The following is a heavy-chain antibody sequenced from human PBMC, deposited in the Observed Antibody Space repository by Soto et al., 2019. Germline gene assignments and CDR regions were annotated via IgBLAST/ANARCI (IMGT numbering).Heavy chain of an antibody. CDR1: GGSISSYY. CDR3: ARLSLLGGKFDYYGMDV. Sequence: SETLSLTCTVSGGSISSYYWSWIRQPPGKGLEWIGYIYYSGSTNYNPSLKSRVTISVDTSKNQFSLKLSSVTAADTAVYYCARLSLLGGKFDYYGMDVWGQGTTVTVSS. CDR2: IYYSGST. V-gene: IGHV4-59*01. J-gene: IGHJ6*02. D-gene: IGHD3-10*01.